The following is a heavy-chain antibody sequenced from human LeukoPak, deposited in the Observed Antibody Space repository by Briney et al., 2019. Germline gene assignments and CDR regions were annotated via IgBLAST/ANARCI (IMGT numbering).Heavy chain of an antibody. V-gene: IGHV1-46*01. CDR3: AREWVSGYYYGMDV. CDR2: INPSGGST. J-gene: IGHJ6*02. Sequence: ASVKVSCKVSGYTLTSYYMHWVRQAPGQGLEWMGIINPSGGSTSSAQKFQGRVTMTRDTSTRTVYMELSSLTSEDTAVYYCAREWVSGYYYGMDVWGQGTTVTVSS. CDR1: GYTLTSYY. D-gene: IGHD1-26*01.